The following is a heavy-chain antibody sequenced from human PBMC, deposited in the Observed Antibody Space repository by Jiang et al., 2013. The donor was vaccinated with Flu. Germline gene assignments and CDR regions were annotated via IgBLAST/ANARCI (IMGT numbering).Heavy chain of an antibody. V-gene: IGHV1-3*01. Sequence: WVRPGPRTKGLEWMGWINAGNGNTKYSQKFQGRVTITRDTSASTAYMELSSLRSEDTAVYYCARSTIFGVVKLWGQGTLVTVSS. CDR2: INAGNGNT. CDR3: ARSTIFGVVKL. J-gene: IGHJ4*02. D-gene: IGHD3-3*01.